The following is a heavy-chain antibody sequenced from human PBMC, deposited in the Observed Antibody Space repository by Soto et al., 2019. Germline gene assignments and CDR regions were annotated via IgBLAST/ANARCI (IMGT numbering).Heavy chain of an antibody. J-gene: IGHJ6*02. Sequence: QVQLVQSGDEVKKPGASVKVSCKASGYIFVNYGIAWVRQAPGQGLEWMGWISPYTGNTHSATKVQGRLTMTTDTSTSTPYMDLGRLISADTAVYYCGTVLNSVTTTTPDVWGPGTPVTVSS. CDR1: GYIFVNYG. CDR2: ISPYTGNT. D-gene: IGHD1-1*01. CDR3: GTVLNSVTTTTPDV. V-gene: IGHV1-18*01.